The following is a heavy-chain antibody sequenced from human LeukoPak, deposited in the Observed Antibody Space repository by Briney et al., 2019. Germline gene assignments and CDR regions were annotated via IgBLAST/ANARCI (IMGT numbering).Heavy chain of an antibody. V-gene: IGHV1-2*02. J-gene: IGHJ3*02. D-gene: IGHD3-10*01. CDR2: INPNSGGT. Sequence: ASVKVSCKASGYTFTGYYMHWVRQALDQGFEWMGWINPNSGGTNYAQKFQGRVTMTRDTSISTAYMELSRLRSDDTAVYYCAKSNGYGLVDIWGQGTMVTVSS. CDR1: GYTFTGYY. CDR3: AKSNGYGLVDI.